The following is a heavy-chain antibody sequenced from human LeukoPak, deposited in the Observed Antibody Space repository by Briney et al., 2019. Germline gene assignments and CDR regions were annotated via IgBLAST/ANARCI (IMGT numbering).Heavy chain of an antibody. Sequence: ASVKVSCKVSGSTLAESSIHWLRQAPGKGLEWMGGYDPEEGGIIYAQKFLDRVTMTEDTSTTTAYMEVSSLRSEDTAVYFCAGDRGITVTKDFDYWGQGTLVTVSS. CDR3: AGDRGITVTKDFDY. V-gene: IGHV1-24*01. CDR1: GSTLAESS. CDR2: YDPEEGGI. D-gene: IGHD4-17*01. J-gene: IGHJ4*02.